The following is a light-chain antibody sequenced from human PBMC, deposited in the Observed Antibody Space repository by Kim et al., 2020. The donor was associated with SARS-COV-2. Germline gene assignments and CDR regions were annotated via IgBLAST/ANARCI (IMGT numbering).Light chain of an antibody. V-gene: IGKV3-15*01. J-gene: IGKJ4*01. Sequence: LSPGERATLSCRASQSVSSSLAWYQQKPGQAPRLLIYGASTRATGLPARFSGSGSGTEFTLTIDSLQSEDFAVYYCQQYVSWPLTFGGGTKVDIK. CDR2: GAS. CDR3: QQYVSWPLT. CDR1: QSVSSS.